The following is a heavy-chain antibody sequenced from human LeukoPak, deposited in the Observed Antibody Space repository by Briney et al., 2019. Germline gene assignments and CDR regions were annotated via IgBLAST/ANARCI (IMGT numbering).Heavy chain of an antibody. J-gene: IGHJ4*02. CDR3: ARDNSMTEFDY. Sequence: ASVKVSCKASGYTFTGYYMHWVRQAPGQGLEWMGWINPNSGGTNYAQNFQGRVTMTRDTSISTVYLEVSRLTSDDTAMYYCARDNSMTEFDYWGQGTLVTVSS. CDR2: INPNSGGT. V-gene: IGHV1-2*02. CDR1: GYTFTGYY.